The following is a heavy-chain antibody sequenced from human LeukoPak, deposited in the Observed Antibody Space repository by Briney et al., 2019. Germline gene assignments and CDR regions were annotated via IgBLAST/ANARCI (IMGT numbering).Heavy chain of an antibody. D-gene: IGHD6-19*01. Sequence: PSETLSLTCTVSGGSISSSSYYWGWIRQPPGKGLEWIGSIYYSGSTYYNPSLKSRVTISVDTSKNQFSLKLSSVTAADTAVYYCARHPGWLVANWFDPWGQGTLVTVSS. J-gene: IGHJ5*02. CDR2: IYYSGST. V-gene: IGHV4-39*01. CDR3: ARHPGWLVANWFDP. CDR1: GGSISSSSYY.